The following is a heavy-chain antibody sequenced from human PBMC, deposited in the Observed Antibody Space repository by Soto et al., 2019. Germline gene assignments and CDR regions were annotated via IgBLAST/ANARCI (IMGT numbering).Heavy chain of an antibody. Sequence: PGGSLRLSCAASGFTFSSYDMHWVGQAPDKGLDWVAVIWYDESNIYYADSVKGRFTISRDNSKNTLFLQMNSRRAENTAVYYCARDDIPGIAVAIYGMDVWGQGTTVTVSS. V-gene: IGHV3-33*01. J-gene: IGHJ6*02. CDR3: ARDDIPGIAVAIYGMDV. CDR2: IWYDESNI. D-gene: IGHD6-19*01. CDR1: GFTFSSYD.